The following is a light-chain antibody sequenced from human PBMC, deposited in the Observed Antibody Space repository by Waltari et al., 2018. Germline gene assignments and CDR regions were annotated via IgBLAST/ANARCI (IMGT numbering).Light chain of an antibody. CDR2: AAS. J-gene: IGKJ4*01. V-gene: IGKV1-39*01. CDR3: QQSYSTPPT. Sequence: DIQMTQSPSSLSASVGDRVTITCRASQSISSYLNWYQQKPEKATKLLIYAASSLQSGVPSRFSGSGSGTDFTLTISSLQPEDFATYYCQQSYSTPPTFGGGTKVEIK. CDR1: QSISSY.